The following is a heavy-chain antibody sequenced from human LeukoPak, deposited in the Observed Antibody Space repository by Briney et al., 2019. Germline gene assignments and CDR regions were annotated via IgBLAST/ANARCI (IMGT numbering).Heavy chain of an antibody. V-gene: IGHV1-3*01. CDR2: INAGNGNT. J-gene: IGHJ4*02. CDR1: GYTFTSYA. CDR3: ARELITGTFFDY. Sequence: ASVKVSCKASGYTFTSYAMHWVRQAPGQRLEWMGWINAGNGNTKYSQKFQGRVTITRDTSASTAYMELSSLRSEDTAVYYCARELITGTFFDYWGQGTLVTVSS. D-gene: IGHD1-7*01.